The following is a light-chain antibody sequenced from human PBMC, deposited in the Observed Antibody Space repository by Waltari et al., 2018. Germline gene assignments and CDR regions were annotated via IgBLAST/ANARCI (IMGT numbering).Light chain of an antibody. CDR3: QQRYNWPAT. Sequence: VLTQSPATLSLSPGERATLSCRASQGISSYLAWYQHKPGQPPSLLIYDASNRATGIPARFSGGGSGTDFTLTISSLEPEDFAVYDCQQRYNWPATFGPGTKVAIK. V-gene: IGKV3-11*01. CDR2: DAS. J-gene: IGKJ3*01. CDR1: QGISSY.